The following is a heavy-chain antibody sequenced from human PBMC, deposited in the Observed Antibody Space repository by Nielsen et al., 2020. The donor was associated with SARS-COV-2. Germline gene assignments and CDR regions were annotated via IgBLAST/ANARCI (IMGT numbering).Heavy chain of an antibody. CDR2: ISSSSSYT. J-gene: IGHJ3*02. V-gene: IGHV3-11*06. CDR3: RGWLATFDI. Sequence: GESLKISCAASGFTFSDYYMSWIRQAPGKGLEWVSYISSSSSYTNHADSVKGRFAISRDDAKNSLYLQMDSLRAEDTAVYYCRGWLATFDIWGQGTLVTVSS. CDR1: GFTFSDYY. D-gene: IGHD3-22*01.